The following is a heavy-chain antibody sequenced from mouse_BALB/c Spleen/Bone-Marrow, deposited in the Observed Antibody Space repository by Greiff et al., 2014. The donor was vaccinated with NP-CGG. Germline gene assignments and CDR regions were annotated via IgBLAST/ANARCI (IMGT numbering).Heavy chain of an antibody. Sequence: VQLQQSGPELEKPGASVKISCKASGYSFTGYNMNWVKQTNGKSLEWIGNIDPYYGGISYNQKFKDKATLTVDKSSSTAYMQLMSLTSEDSAVYYCARSIEYRPLTYWGQGTLVTVSA. CDR1: GYSFTGYN. J-gene: IGHJ3*01. V-gene: IGHV1-39*01. D-gene: IGHD2-14*01. CDR3: ARSIEYRPLTY. CDR2: IDPYYGGI.